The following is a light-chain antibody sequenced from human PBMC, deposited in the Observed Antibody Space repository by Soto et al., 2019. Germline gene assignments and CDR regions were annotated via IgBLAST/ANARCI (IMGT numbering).Light chain of an antibody. CDR1: GPNIGAGYD. CDR2: GNT. V-gene: IGLV1-40*01. CDR3: SSYAGNNNVV. Sequence: HSVLTQPPAVSVAPGKRDTFSCTGSGPNIGAGYDVHWYQQLPGKAPKLLIYGNTNRPSGVPDRFSGSKSGTSASLAISSLQAEDEADYFCSSYAGNNNVVFGGGTKVTVL. J-gene: IGLJ2*01.